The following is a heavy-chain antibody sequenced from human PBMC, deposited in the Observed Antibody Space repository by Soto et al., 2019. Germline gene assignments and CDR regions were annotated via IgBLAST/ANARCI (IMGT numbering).Heavy chain of an antibody. D-gene: IGHD2-2*01. CDR3: GRQPGHCGSTTCFGYDSVDV. J-gene: IGHJ6*02. CDR1: GGSISSSSYS. Sequence: SETLSLTCSVSGGSISSSSYSWGWIRQPPGKGLEWIGTIYYSGSTHYNPSLEGRVAISADTPNNQLSLRLSSVTAADTAVYYCGRQPGHCGSTTCFGYDSVDVWGQGTTVT. V-gene: IGHV4-39*01. CDR2: IYYSGST.